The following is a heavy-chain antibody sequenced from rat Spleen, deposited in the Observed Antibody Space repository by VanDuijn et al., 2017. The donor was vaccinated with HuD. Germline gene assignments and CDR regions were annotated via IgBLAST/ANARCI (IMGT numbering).Heavy chain of an antibody. Sequence: EVQLVESGGGLVQPGRSLKLSCAASGFTFSDYGMAWVRQTPTRSLDWVASICAGGGDTNYRDSVKGRFTISRDNAKSTLYLQMNSLRSEDTATYYCARRHYGYTDYFDYWGQGVMVTVSS. CDR1: GFTFSDYG. J-gene: IGHJ2*01. V-gene: IGHV5S13*01. CDR2: ICAGGGDT. D-gene: IGHD1-9*01. CDR3: ARRHYGYTDYFDY.